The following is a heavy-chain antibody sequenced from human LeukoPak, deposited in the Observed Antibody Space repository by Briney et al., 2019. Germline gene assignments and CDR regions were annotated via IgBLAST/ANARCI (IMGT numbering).Heavy chain of an antibody. V-gene: IGHV1-69*05. CDR1: GGTFSSYA. CDR2: IIPIFGTA. Sequence: SVKVSCKASGGTFSSYAISWVRQAPGQGLEWMGGIIPIFGTANYAQKFQGRVTITTDESTSTAYMELSSLRSEDTAVYYCARGYSGYDSLGTNWFDPWGQGTLVTVSS. J-gene: IGHJ5*02. D-gene: IGHD5-12*01. CDR3: ARGYSGYDSLGTNWFDP.